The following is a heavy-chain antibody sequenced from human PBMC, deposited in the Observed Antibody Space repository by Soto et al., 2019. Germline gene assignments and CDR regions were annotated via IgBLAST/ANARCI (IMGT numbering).Heavy chain of an antibody. CDR1: GFTFSNAW. CDR2: IKSKTDGGTT. V-gene: IGHV3-15*07. CDR3: TINSYDSSGYQYYYYGMDV. J-gene: IGHJ6*02. Sequence: GGSLRLSCAASGFTFSNAWMNWVRQAPGKGLEWVGRIKSKTDGGTTDYAAPVKGRFTISRDDSKNTLYLQMNSLKTEDTAVYYCTINSYDSSGYQYYYYGMDVWGQGTTVTVSS. D-gene: IGHD3-22*01.